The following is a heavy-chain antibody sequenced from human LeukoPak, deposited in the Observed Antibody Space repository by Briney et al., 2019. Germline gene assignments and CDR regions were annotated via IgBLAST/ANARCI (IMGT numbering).Heavy chain of an antibody. CDR1: GGTFSSYA. CDR3: ARAYGDYAVAGFDI. V-gene: IGHV1-69*04. J-gene: IGHJ3*02. D-gene: IGHD4-17*01. CDR2: IIPILGIA. Sequence: GSSVKVSCKASGGTFSSYAISWVRQAPGQGLGWMGRIIPILGIANYAQKFQGRVTITADKSTSTAYMELSSLRSEDTAVYYCARAYGDYAVAGFDIWGQGTMVTVSS.